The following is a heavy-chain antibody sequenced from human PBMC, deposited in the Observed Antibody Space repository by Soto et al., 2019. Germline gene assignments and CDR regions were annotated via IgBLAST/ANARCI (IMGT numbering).Heavy chain of an antibody. V-gene: IGHV1-8*01. CDR3: ARMASSGSLKWFDP. D-gene: IGHD3-10*01. CDR2: MNPGSGNT. CDR1: GYTSTNYE. J-gene: IGHJ5*02. Sequence: ASVKVSCKASGYTSTNYEINWVRQATGQGLEWMGWMNPGSGNTGYAHKFQGRVTMTRNISISTSYMELSRLGSDDTAIYYCARMASSGSLKWFDPWGQGTLVTVSS.